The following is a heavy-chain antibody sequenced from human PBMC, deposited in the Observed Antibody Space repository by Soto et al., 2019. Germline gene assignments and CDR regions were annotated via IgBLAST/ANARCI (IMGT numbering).Heavy chain of an antibody. D-gene: IGHD3-3*01. V-gene: IGHV4-34*01. CDR2: INHSGST. J-gene: IGHJ4*02. Sequence: SETLSLTCAVYGGSFSGYYWSWIRQPPGKGLEWIGEINHSGSTNYNPSLKSRVTISVDTSKNQFSLKLSSVTAADTAVYYCARGNYDFWSSRPLPAYYFDYWGQGTLVTVSS. CDR1: GGSFSGYY. CDR3: ARGNYDFWSSRPLPAYYFDY.